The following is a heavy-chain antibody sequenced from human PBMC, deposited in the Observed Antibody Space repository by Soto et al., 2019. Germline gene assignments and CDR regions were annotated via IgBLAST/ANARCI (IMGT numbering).Heavy chain of an antibody. D-gene: IGHD3-10*01. V-gene: IGHV1-18*01. CDR3: AKLYGSGSFPYDY. J-gene: IGHJ4*02. CDR1: GYTFTTYG. CDR2: INAYTGNT. Sequence: QVQVVQSGAEVKEPGASVEVACKASGYTFTTYGISWVRQAPGQGLGWIGWINAYTGNTNYAQKVQGRVTMTTDTAQSTAYMELRSLRSDDTAGYYCAKLYGSGSFPYDYWGQGTLVTVSS.